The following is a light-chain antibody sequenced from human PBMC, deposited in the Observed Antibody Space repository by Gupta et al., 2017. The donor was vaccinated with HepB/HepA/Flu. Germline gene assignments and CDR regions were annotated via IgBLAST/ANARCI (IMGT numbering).Light chain of an antibody. CDR3: QQYYGSPLT. J-gene: IGKJ4*01. Sequence: DIVMTQSPDSLAVSLGERATINCKSSQSVLYNSNNKNYLAWYQQKSGQPPKLLIYWASTRESGVPDRFSGGGSGTNFTLTISSLQVEDVAVYFCQQYYGSPLTFGGGTKVEIK. CDR1: QSVLYNSNNKNY. CDR2: WAS. V-gene: IGKV4-1*01.